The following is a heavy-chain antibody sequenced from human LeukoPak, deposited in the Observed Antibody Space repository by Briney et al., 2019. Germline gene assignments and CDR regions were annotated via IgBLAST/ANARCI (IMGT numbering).Heavy chain of an antibody. Sequence: GSLRLSCAASGFTFSSYEMNWVRQAPGKGLEWVSYIGGSSRTIHYADSVKGRFTVSRDNAKNSLYLQMNSLRAEDTAVYYCARDMGYCSGGSCYGRRYFDYWGQGTLVTVSS. CDR2: IGGSSRTI. CDR1: GFTFSSYE. V-gene: IGHV3-48*03. CDR3: ARDMGYCSGGSCYGRRYFDY. D-gene: IGHD2-15*01. J-gene: IGHJ4*02.